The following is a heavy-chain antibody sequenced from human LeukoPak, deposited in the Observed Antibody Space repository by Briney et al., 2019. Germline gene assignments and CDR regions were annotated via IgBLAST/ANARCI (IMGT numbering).Heavy chain of an antibody. Sequence: GGSLRLSCAASGFTFSSYGMHWVRQAPGKGLEWVAVISYDGSNKYYADSVKGRFTISRDNSKNTLYLQMNSLRAEDTAVYYCAKVGSDSSGWFDYWGQGTLVTVSS. V-gene: IGHV3-30*18. D-gene: IGHD6-19*01. CDR2: ISYDGSNK. J-gene: IGHJ4*02. CDR3: AKVGSDSSGWFDY. CDR1: GFTFSSYG.